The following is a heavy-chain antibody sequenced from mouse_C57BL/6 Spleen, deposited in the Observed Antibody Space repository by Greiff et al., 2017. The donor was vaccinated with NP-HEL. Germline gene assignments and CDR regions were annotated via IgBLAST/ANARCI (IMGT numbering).Heavy chain of an antibody. CDR2: ISSGGSYT. V-gene: IGHV5-6*01. J-gene: IGHJ2*01. Sequence: VQLKESGGDLVKPGGSLKLSCAASGFTFSSYGMSWVRQTPDKRLEWVATISSGGSYTYYPDSVKGRFTISRDNAKNTLYLQMSSLKSEDTAMYYCARHGNQYYFDYWGQGTTLTVSS. D-gene: IGHD2-1*01. CDR3: ARHGNQYYFDY. CDR1: GFTFSSYG.